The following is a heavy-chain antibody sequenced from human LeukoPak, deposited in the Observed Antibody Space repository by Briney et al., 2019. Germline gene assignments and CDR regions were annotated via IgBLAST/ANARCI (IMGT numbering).Heavy chain of an antibody. CDR3: ARVSSPRDCGGDCYYTDY. V-gene: IGHV3-48*01. Sequence: GGSLRLSCAASGFTFSSYSMNWVRQAPGKGLEWVSYISSSSSTIYYADSVKGRFTISRDNAKNSLYLQMNSLRSEDTAVYYCARVSSPRDCGGDCYYTDYWGQGTLVTVSS. J-gene: IGHJ4*02. CDR2: ISSSSSTI. CDR1: GFTFSSYS. D-gene: IGHD2-21*02.